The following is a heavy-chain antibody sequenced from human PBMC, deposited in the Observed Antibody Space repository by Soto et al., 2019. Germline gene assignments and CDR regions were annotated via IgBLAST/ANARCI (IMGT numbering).Heavy chain of an antibody. V-gene: IGHV1-18*01. J-gene: IGHJ6*03. Sequence: GASVKVSCKASRYTFTSYGISWVRQAPGQGLEWMGWISAYNGNTNYAQKLQGRVTMTTDTSTSTAYMELRSLRSDDTAVYYCASAVNTYYYHCMDVWGEGTTVTVSS. CDR2: ISAYNGNT. CDR1: RYTFTSYG. CDR3: ASAVNTYYYHCMDV.